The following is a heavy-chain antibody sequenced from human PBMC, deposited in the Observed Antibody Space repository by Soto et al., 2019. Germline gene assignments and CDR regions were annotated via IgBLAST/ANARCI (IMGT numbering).Heavy chain of an antibody. CDR3: VRSWGY. J-gene: IGHJ4*02. D-gene: IGHD6-13*01. CDR1: GFTFSSYG. V-gene: IGHV3-23*01. CDR2: VTASGGST. Sequence: GSLRLSCAASGFTFSSYGMNWVRLAPGEGLEWVSTVTASGGSTFYADSVKGRFTISRDNSKNTLDLQMNSLRVDDTAIYYCVRSWGYWGRGIVVTVSS.